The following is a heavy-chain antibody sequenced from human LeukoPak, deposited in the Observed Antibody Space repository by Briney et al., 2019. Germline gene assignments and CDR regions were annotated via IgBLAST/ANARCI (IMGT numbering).Heavy chain of an antibody. D-gene: IGHD3-16*01. CDR2: ISGSGGST. V-gene: IGHV3-23*01. CDR1: GFTFSNYA. J-gene: IGHJ6*02. CDR3: AKSSGGRSDPRYYYYGMDV. Sequence: GGSLRLSCSASGFTFSNYAMSWVRQAPGKGLEWVSGISGSGGSTYNADSVKGRFSISRDNSKNTLYLQMNSPRVEDAAVYYCAKSSGGRSDPRYYYYGMDVWGQGTTVTVSS.